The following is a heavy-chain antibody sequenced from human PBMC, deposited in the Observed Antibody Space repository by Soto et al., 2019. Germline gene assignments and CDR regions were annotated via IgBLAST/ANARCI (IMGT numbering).Heavy chain of an antibody. V-gene: IGHV3-53*02. CDR1: GFTVSSNY. J-gene: IGHJ6*02. D-gene: IGHD5-12*01. Sequence: EVQLVETGGGMIQPGGSLRLSCAASGFTVSSNYMSWVRQAPGKGLEWVSVIYSGGSTYYADSVKGRFTISRDNSKNTLYLQMNSLRAEDTAVYYCARDRSGYDSYYYYYGMDVWGQGTTVTVSS. CDR3: ARDRSGYDSYYYYYGMDV. CDR2: IYSGGST.